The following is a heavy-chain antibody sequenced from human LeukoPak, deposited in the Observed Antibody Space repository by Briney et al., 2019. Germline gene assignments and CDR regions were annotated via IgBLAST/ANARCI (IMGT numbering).Heavy chain of an antibody. CDR3: ARDDDYGDYFDY. Sequence: ASVKVSCKASGYTFTSYAMHWVRQAPGQRLEWMGWINAGNGNTKYSQKFQGRVTITRDTSASTAYMELSSLRSEDTAVYYCARDDDYGDYFDYWGQETLVTVSS. V-gene: IGHV1-3*01. CDR2: INAGNGNT. D-gene: IGHD4-17*01. J-gene: IGHJ4*02. CDR1: GYTFTSYA.